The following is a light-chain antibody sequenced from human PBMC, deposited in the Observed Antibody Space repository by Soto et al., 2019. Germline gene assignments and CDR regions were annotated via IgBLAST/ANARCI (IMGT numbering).Light chain of an antibody. V-gene: IGKV3-15*01. J-gene: IGKJ5*01. Sequence: EIVLTQSPATLSLSPGQRATLSCRASQSINTYLAWYQHKPGQAPRLLISDASTRATGIPARFSGSGSGTEFTLTISSLQSEDFEVYYCQQYNNWPITFGQGTRLEIK. CDR3: QQYNNWPIT. CDR2: DAS. CDR1: QSINTY.